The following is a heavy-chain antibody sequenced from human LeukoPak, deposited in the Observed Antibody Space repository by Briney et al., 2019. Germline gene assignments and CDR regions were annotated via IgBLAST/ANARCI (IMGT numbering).Heavy chain of an antibody. J-gene: IGHJ5*02. V-gene: IGHV3-33*01. CDR2: IWYDGSNK. CDR3: AREKHLNWFDP. CDR1: GFTFIGYG. Sequence: GGSLKLSWEASGFTFIGYGIHWVRQAPAKGLDGVAVIWYDGSNKYYADSVKGRFTISRDNSKNTLYLQMNSLRAEDTAVYYCAREKHLNWFDPWGQGTLVTVSS.